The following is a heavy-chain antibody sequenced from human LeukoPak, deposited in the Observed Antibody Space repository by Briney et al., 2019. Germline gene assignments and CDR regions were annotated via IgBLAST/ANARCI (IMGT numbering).Heavy chain of an antibody. D-gene: IGHD6-6*01. J-gene: IGHJ4*02. CDR1: GYSFTTYW. V-gene: IGHV5-51*01. CDR2: IYPGDSDT. CDR3: ASQGVYSPPDY. Sequence: GESLKISCKASGYSFTTYWIGWVRQMPGKGLEWMGIIYPGDSDTRYSPSFQGHVTISADKSISTAYLHWSSLKAPDTAMNYCASQGVYSPPDYWGQGTLVTVPP.